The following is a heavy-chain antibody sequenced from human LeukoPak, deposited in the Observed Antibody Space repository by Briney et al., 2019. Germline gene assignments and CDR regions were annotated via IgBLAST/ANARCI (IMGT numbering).Heavy chain of an antibody. D-gene: IGHD3-9*01. J-gene: IGHJ5*02. CDR1: EFTFSNYW. CDR3: AKDYYDILTGYYHVLNWFDP. Sequence: GGSLRLSCAASEFTFSNYWMSWVRQAPGKGLEWVANIKGDGSEKHYVDSVKGRFTISRDNAENILYLQMNSLRAEDTAVYYCAKDYYDILTGYYHVLNWFDPWGQGTLVTVSS. V-gene: IGHV3-7*03. CDR2: IKGDGSEK.